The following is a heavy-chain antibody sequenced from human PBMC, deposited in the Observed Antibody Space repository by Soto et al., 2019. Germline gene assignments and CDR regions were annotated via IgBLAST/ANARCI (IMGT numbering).Heavy chain of an antibody. V-gene: IGHV3-21*01. J-gene: IGHJ4*02. CDR3: ARDLGWHLLDY. D-gene: IGHD2-15*01. CDR1: GFSFSNYS. CDR2: ISSGSSYI. Sequence: EVQLVESGGGLVKPGGSLRLSCAASGFSFSNYSMKWVRQAPGKGLEWVSSISSGSSYIYYADSVRGRFTISRDNAKNSLYLQMNSLRAEDTAVYYCARDLGWHLLDYWGQGTLVTVSS.